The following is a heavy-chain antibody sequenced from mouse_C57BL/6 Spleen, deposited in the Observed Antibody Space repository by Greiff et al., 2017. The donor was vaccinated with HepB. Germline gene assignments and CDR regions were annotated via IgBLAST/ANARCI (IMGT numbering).Heavy chain of an antibody. CDR3: ARDGSSPCDY. J-gene: IGHJ2*01. V-gene: IGHV1-82*01. D-gene: IGHD1-1*01. Sequence: VKLMESGPELVKPGASVKISCKASGYAFSSSWMNWVKQRPGKGLEWIGRIYPGDGDTNYNGKFKGKATLTADKSSSTAYMQLSSLTSEDSAVYFCARDGSSPCDYWGQGTTLTVSS. CDR1: GYAFSSSW. CDR2: IYPGDGDT.